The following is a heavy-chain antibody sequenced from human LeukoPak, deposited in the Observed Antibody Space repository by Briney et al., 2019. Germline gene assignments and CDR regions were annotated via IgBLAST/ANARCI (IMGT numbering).Heavy chain of an antibody. Sequence: ASVKVSCKASGYTFTGYYMHWVRQAPGQGLEWMGRINPNNGATNYAQKLQGRVTITGDTSISTAYMELRSLRSDDTAVYYCARGPDSGSFLYWGQGTLVTVSS. J-gene: IGHJ4*02. D-gene: IGHD1-26*01. CDR2: INPNNGAT. V-gene: IGHV1-2*06. CDR3: ARGPDSGSFLY. CDR1: GYTFTGYY.